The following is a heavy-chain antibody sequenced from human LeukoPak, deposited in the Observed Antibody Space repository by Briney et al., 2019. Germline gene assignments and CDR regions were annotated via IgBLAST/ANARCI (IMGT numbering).Heavy chain of an antibody. J-gene: IGHJ5*02. V-gene: IGHV3-33*08. CDR2: IWYDGSNK. D-gene: IGHD6-19*01. Sequence: PGGSLRLSCAASGFTFSSYAMSWVRQAPGKGLEWVAIIWYDGSNKYYADSVKGRFTISRDNSKNTLYLQMNSLRAGDTAMYYCARAVAGTHWFDPWGQGTLVTVSS. CDR3: ARAVAGTHWFDP. CDR1: GFTFSSYA.